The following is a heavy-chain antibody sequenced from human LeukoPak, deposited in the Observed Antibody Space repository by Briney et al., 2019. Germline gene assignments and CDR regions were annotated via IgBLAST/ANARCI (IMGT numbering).Heavy chain of an antibody. CDR2: IYSSGKT. Sequence: SETLSLTCTVSGGSIGSYYWSWIRQPPGKGLEWIGYIYSSGKTDYNASFKSRVTLSVDTSKNQFSLRLSSVTAADTAVYYCARHEGGSSWSFLDSWGQGTLVSVSS. CDR1: GGSIGSYY. CDR3: ARHEGGSSWSFLDS. D-gene: IGHD6-13*01. V-gene: IGHV4-59*08. J-gene: IGHJ4*02.